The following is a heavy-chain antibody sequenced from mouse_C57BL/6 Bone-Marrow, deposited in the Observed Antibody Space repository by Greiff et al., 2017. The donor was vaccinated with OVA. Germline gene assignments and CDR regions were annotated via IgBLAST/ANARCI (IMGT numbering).Heavy chain of an antibody. CDR3: ARRGGYYLYYFDY. CDR1: GFTFSDYG. CDR2: ISSGSSTI. Sequence: EVQGVESGGGLVKPGGSLKLSCAASGFTFSDYGMHWVRQAPEKGLEWVAYISSGSSTIYYADTVKGRFTISRDNAKNTLFLQMTSLRSEVTAMYYCARRGGYYLYYFDYWGQGTTLTVSS. V-gene: IGHV5-17*01. D-gene: IGHD2-3*01. J-gene: IGHJ2*01.